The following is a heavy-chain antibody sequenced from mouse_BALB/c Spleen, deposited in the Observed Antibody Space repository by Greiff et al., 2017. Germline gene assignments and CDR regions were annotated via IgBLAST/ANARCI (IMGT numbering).Heavy chain of an antibody. CDR1: GFTFSSYT. CDR2: ISSGGSYT. V-gene: IGHV5-6-4*01. J-gene: IGHJ4*01. Sequence: EVQLVESGGGLVKPGGSLKLSCAASGFTFSSYTMSWVRQTPEKRLEWVATISSGGSYTYYPDSVKGRFTISRDNAKNTLYLQMSSLKSEDTAMYYCTRDGGGAMDYWGQGTSVTVSS. CDR3: TRDGGGAMDY.